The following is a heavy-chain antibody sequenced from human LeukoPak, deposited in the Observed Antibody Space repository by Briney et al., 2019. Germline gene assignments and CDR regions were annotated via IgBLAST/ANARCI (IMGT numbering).Heavy chain of an antibody. Sequence: ASVKVSCKASGYTFTGYYMHWVRQAPGQGLEWMGWINPNSGGTNYAQKFQGRVTMTRDTSISTAYMELSRLRSDDTAVYYCARDRTTVTTNYYYMDVWGKGTTVTVSS. D-gene: IGHD4-17*01. J-gene: IGHJ6*03. CDR2: INPNSGGT. V-gene: IGHV1-2*02. CDR1: GYTFTGYY. CDR3: ARDRTTVTTNYYYMDV.